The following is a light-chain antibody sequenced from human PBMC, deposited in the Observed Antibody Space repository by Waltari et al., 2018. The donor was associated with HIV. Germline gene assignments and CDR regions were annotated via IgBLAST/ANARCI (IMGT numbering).Light chain of an antibody. V-gene: IGKV4-1*01. CDR2: WAS. CDR1: QSVLYNSNSKNY. CDR3: QQYYSVPYT. J-gene: IGKJ2*01. Sequence: DIVLTQSPDSLAVSLGERATIHCKASQSVLYNSNSKNYLSWYQQRPGQPPKLLIYWASTRESGVPDRFSGSGSGTDFTLTISSLQAEDVAVYYCQQYYSVPYTFGQGTKLEIK.